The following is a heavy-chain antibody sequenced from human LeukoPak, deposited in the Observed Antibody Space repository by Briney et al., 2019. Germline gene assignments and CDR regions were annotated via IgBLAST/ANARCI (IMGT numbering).Heavy chain of an antibody. CDR1: GGSVSSGSYY. D-gene: IGHD3-10*01. CDR3: ARVRLDYGSGSYYRSFDY. V-gene: IGHV4-61*01. CDR2: IYYSGST. Sequence: SETLSLTCTVSGGSVSSGSYYWSWIRQPPGKGLEWIGHIYYSGSTNYNPSLKSRVTISVDTSKNQFSLKLSSVTAADTAVYYCARVRLDYGSGSYYRSFDYWGQGTLVTVSS. J-gene: IGHJ4*02.